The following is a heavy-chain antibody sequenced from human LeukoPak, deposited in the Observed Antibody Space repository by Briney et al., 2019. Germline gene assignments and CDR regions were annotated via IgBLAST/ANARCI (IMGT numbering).Heavy chain of an antibody. CDR3: ARVQYYYDSSGYFIYDAFDI. V-gene: IGHV4-4*07. D-gene: IGHD3-22*01. CDR2: ICSCGST. Sequence: SETLSLTCTVSGGSIRSYYWSWLRQPAGGGLEWIGRICSCGSTNYNPALNSRVTMSVDTSKSQFSLKLSSVTAADTAVYYCARVQYYYDSSGYFIYDAFDIWGQGTMVTVSS. J-gene: IGHJ3*02. CDR1: GGSIRSYY.